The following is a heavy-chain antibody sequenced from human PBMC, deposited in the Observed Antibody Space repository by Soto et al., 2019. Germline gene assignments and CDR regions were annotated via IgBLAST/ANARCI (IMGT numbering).Heavy chain of an antibody. J-gene: IGHJ5*02. CDR3: ARGRQDIIVEPAPSWFDP. D-gene: IGHD2-2*01. V-gene: IGHV4-34*01. Sequence: PSETLSLTCAVYGGSFSGYYWTWIRQPPGKGLEWIAEITHSGSTNYNPSLKSRLTISVDTSKNQFSLRMTSVTAADTALYYCARGRQDIIVEPAPSWFDPWGQGTLVTVS. CDR2: ITHSGST. CDR1: GGSFSGYY.